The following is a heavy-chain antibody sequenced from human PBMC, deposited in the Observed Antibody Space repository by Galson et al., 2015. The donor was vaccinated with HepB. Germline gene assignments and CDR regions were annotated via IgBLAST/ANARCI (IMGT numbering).Heavy chain of an antibody. D-gene: IGHD6-19*01. CDR3: AKDEEAGVAAPERFDY. V-gene: IGHV3-30*18. J-gene: IGHJ4*02. CDR1: GFTFSSYG. CDR2: ISYDGSNK. Sequence: SLRLSCAASGFTFSSYGMHWVRQAPGKGLEWVAVISYDGSNKYYADSVKGRFTVSRDNSKITLYLQMNSLRAEDTAVYYCAKDEEAGVAAPERFDYWGQGTLVTVSS.